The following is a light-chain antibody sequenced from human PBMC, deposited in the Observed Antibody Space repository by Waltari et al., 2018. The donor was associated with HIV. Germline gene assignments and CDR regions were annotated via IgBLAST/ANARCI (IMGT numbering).Light chain of an antibody. V-gene: IGLV2-23*02. CDR2: GVT. CDR1: SSDVGNYNY. CDR3: CSYAGSSRNV. J-gene: IGLJ1*01. Sequence: QSALTQPASVSGSPGQSITISCTGTSSDVGNYNYISWYQQCPGKAPKLMIYGVTKRPSGVSNRFSGSKSGNTASLIISGLQAEDEADYYCCSYAGSSRNVFGTGTKVTVL.